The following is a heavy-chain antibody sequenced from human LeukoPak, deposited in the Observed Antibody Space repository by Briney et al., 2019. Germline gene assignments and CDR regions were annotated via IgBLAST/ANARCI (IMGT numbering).Heavy chain of an antibody. V-gene: IGHV3-30*18. CDR2: ISYDGSKK. D-gene: IGHD6-19*01. CDR1: GFTFSNYG. J-gene: IGHJ1*01. CDR3: AKDPAAVAGTTNYFQH. Sequence: GGSLRLSCAASGFTFSNYGMHWVRQAPGKGLEWVAVISYDGSKKYYADSVKGRFTISRDNSKNTLYLQMNSLRVEDTAVYYCAKDPAAVAGTTNYFQHWGQGTLVTVSS.